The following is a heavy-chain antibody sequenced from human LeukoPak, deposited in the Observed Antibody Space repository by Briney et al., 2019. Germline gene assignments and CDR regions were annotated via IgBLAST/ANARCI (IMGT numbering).Heavy chain of an antibody. Sequence: PWASVKVSCKASGYTFTSYGISWVRQAPGQGLEWVGWINTNTGNPTYAQGFTGRFVFSLDTSVSTAYLQISSLKADDSAVYYCARVFYATVGGNNWFDPWGQGTLVTVSS. D-gene: IGHD4-17*01. CDR2: INTNTGNP. CDR1: GYTFTSYG. CDR3: ARVFYATVGGNNWFDP. J-gene: IGHJ5*02. V-gene: IGHV7-4-1*02.